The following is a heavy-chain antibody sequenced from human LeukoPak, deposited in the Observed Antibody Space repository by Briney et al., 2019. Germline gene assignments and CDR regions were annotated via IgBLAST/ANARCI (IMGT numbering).Heavy chain of an antibody. CDR1: GFTFSSYE. J-gene: IGHJ4*02. V-gene: IGHV3-9*01. CDR3: AKGPRNTIAAAGTDYFDY. Sequence: SGGSLRLSCAASGFTFSSYEMNWVRQAPGKGLEWVSGISWNSGSIGYADSVKGRFTISRDNAKNSLYLQMNSLRAEDTAVYYCAKGPRNTIAAAGTDYFDYWGQGTLVTVSS. D-gene: IGHD6-13*01. CDR2: ISWNSGSI.